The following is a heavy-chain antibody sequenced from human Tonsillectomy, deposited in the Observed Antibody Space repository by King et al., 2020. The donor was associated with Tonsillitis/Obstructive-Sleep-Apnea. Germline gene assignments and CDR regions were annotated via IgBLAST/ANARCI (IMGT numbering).Heavy chain of an antibody. J-gene: IGHJ6*04. CDR2: ISYDGSNK. V-gene: IGHV3-30*18. CDR3: AXDVXNXXXXXXX. Sequence: VQLVESGGGVVQPGRSLRLSCAASGFTFSSYGMHWVRQAPGKGLEWVTFISYDGSNKYYADSVKGRFTISRDNSKNALYLRMNSLRAEDTAVYYCAXDVXNXXXXXXXXGXGTTVTVSS. CDR1: GFTFSSYG.